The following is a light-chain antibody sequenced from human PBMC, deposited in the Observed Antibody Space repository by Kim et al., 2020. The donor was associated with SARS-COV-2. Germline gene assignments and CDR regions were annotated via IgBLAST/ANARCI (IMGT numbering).Light chain of an antibody. CDR3: QQYGSSPVT. V-gene: IGKV3-20*01. Sequence: EIVLTQSPGTLSLSPGERATLSCRASQSVISDYVAWYQQKPGQAPRLLIHGASSRATGIPDRFSGSGSGTDFTLTISRLEPEDFAVYYCQQYGSSPVTFGQGTKVDIK. J-gene: IGKJ1*01. CDR2: GAS. CDR1: QSVISDY.